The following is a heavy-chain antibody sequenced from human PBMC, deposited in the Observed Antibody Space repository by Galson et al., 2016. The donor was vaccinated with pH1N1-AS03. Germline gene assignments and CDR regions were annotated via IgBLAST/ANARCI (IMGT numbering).Heavy chain of an antibody. CDR2: IFYSGST. Sequence: SETLSLTCTVSGGSISSYYWSWIRQPPGKGLEWIGYIFYSGSTNYNPSLKSRVTISVDTSKNQFSLKLSSVTAADKAVYYCARDYGSCWSETHYYGMDVWGQGTTVTVFS. V-gene: IGHV4-59*01. CDR3: ARDYGSCWSETHYYGMDV. J-gene: IGHJ6*02. CDR1: GGSISSYY. D-gene: IGHD6-19*01.